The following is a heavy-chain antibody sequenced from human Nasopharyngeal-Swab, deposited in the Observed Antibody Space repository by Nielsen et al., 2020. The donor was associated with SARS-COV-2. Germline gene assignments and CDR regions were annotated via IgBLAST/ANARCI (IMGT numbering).Heavy chain of an antibody. CDR3: ARGKTTIITQYYLEN. CDR1: GGSISSSAHY. V-gene: IGHV4-30-4*01. D-gene: IGHD4-11*01. Sequence: LSCTVSGGSISSSAHYWSWLRQTPGKGLEWLGFIYYKGNTYYNPSVKSRLTMSLDTSKNQFSLSLSSVTAADTAVYYCARGKTTIITQYYLENWGQGTLVTVSS. CDR2: IYYKGNT. J-gene: IGHJ4*02.